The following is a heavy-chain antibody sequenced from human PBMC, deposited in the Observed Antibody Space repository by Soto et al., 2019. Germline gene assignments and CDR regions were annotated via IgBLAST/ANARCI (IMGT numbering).Heavy chain of an antibody. D-gene: IGHD1-26*01. J-gene: IGHJ1*01. CDR1: GFTFSNSW. Sequence: EVQLVESGGALVQPGGSLRLSCAVSGFTFSNSWMSWVRQTPGKGLEWVANINRDGSEKYYLDSVKGRFTISRDNAKNSLYLQMNSLRAEDTALYYCARELIVGPAEYFLDWGQGTLVTVSS. CDR3: ARELIVGPAEYFLD. CDR2: INRDGSEK. V-gene: IGHV3-7*01.